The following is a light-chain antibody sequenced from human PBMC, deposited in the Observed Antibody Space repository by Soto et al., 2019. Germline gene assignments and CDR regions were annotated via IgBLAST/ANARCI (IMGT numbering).Light chain of an antibody. CDR3: QQYDYLPWT. CDR2: DAY. Sequence: DIQVTQSPSSLSASVGDRVTITCQATQDISNNLNWYQQKPGKAPNLLIYDAYKLETGVPSNFSGSGSGTDFTFTISSLQPEDIATYYCQQYDYLPWTFGQGTKVDIK. CDR1: QDISNN. J-gene: IGKJ1*01. V-gene: IGKV1-33*01.